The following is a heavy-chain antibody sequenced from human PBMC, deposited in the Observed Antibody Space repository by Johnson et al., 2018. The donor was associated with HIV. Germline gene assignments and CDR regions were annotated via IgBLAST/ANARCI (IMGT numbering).Heavy chain of an antibody. J-gene: IGHJ3*02. D-gene: IGHD5-18*01. CDR1: GFTFSNYA. V-gene: IGHV3-30*04. CDR3: AKFPYTAMASDAFDI. Sequence: QVQVVESGGGVVQPGRSLRLSCAASGFTFSNYAMHWVRQAPGKGLEWVAVISYDGSNKYYADSVKGRFTISRDNSKNTLYLQMNSLRAEDTAVYYCAKFPYTAMASDAFDIWGQGTMVTVSS. CDR2: ISYDGSNK.